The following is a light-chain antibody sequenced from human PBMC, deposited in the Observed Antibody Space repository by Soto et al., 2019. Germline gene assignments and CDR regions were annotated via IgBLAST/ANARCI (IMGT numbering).Light chain of an antibody. J-gene: IGLJ1*01. V-gene: IGLV2-14*01. Sequence: QSVLTQPASVSGSPGQSITISCTGTSSDVGGYNYVSWYQQHPGKAPKLMIYEVSNRPSGVSNRFSGSKSGNTAPLTISGLQAEDEADYYCRSYTSSSSLYVFGSGTKLTVL. CDR1: SSDVGGYNY. CDR2: EVS. CDR3: RSYTSSSSLYV.